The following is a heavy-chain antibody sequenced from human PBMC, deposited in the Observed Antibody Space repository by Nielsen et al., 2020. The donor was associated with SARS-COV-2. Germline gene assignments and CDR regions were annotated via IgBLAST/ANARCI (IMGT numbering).Heavy chain of an antibody. CDR3: ARDREDYGMDV. J-gene: IGHJ6*02. V-gene: IGHV4-4*02. Sequence: GSLRLSCAVSGGSISSSNWWSWVRQPPGKGLEWIGEIYHSGSTNYNPSLKSRVTISVDTSKNQFSLKLSSVTAADTAVYYCARDREDYGMDVWGQGTTVTVSS. D-gene: IGHD1-26*01. CDR2: IYHSGST. CDR1: GGSISSSNW.